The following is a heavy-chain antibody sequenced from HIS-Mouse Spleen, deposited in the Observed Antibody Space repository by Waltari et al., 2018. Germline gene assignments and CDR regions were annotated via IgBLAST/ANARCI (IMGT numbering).Heavy chain of an antibody. CDR3: AREIPYSSSWYDWYFDL. CDR1: GCSISSSSYY. J-gene: IGHJ2*01. Sequence: QLQLQESGPGLGKPSETLSLTCTVSGCSISSSSYYWGWIRQPPGKGLEWIGSIYYGGSTYYNPSLKSRVTISVDTSKTQFSLKLSSVTAADTAVYYCAREIPYSSSWYDWYFDLWGRGTLVTVSS. D-gene: IGHD6-13*01. CDR2: IYYGGST. V-gene: IGHV4-39*07.